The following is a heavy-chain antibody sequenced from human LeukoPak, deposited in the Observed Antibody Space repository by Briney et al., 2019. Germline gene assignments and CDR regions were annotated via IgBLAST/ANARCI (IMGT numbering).Heavy chain of an antibody. CDR1: GFTFSGYS. D-gene: IGHD3-22*01. CDR3: AREGVQDSSGTFDY. V-gene: IGHV3-48*04. J-gene: IGHJ4*02. CDR2: ISSSGSTI. Sequence: GGSLRLSCAASGFTFSGYSMNWVRQAPGKGLEWVSYISSSGSTIYYADSVKGRFTISRDNAKNSLYLQMNSLRAEDTAVYYCAREGVQDSSGTFDYWGQGTLVTVSS.